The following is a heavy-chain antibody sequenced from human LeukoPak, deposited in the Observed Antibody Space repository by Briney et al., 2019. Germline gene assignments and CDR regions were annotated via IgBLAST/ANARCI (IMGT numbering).Heavy chain of an antibody. Sequence: SETLSLTCTVSGGSISSGDYYWSWIRQPPGKGLEWIGYIYYSGSTYYNPSLKSRVTISVDTSKNQFSLKLSSVTAADTAVYYCARVKYYDILIGRGLNPAFDYWGQGTLVTVSS. CDR2: IYYSGST. J-gene: IGHJ4*02. V-gene: IGHV4-30-4*01. D-gene: IGHD3-9*01. CDR3: ARVKYYDILIGRGLNPAFDY. CDR1: GGSISSGDYY.